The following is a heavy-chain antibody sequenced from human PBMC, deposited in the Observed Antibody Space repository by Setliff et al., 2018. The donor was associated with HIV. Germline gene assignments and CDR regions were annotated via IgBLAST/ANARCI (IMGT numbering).Heavy chain of an antibody. D-gene: IGHD6-13*01. Sequence: PSETLSLTCAVYGVSFSGYYWSWIRQPPGKGLEWIGEINHRGITNYSPSLKSRVTISVDTSKNQFSLKLRSVTAADTAVYYCARVVWMAAAGTIVYYYYGMDIWGQGTTVTVSS. V-gene: IGHV4-34*01. J-gene: IGHJ6*02. CDR2: INHRGIT. CDR1: GVSFSGYY. CDR3: ARVVWMAAAGTIVYYYYGMDI.